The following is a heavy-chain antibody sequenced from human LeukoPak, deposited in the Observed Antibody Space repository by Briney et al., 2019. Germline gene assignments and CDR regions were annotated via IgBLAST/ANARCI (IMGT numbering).Heavy chain of an antibody. CDR3: ARGRLRGFTGYDRGDFDL. CDR2: TSGYSNNI. Sequence: PGGSLRLSCAASGFTFSSYTMNWVRQTPGKGLEWVAYTSGYSNNIYYADSVKGRLTISRDNSKKSLYLQMSSLRAEDTAVYYCARGRLRGFTGYDRGDFDLWGQGTLVTVSS. J-gene: IGHJ4*02. V-gene: IGHV3-21*01. D-gene: IGHD5-12*01. CDR1: GFTFSSYT.